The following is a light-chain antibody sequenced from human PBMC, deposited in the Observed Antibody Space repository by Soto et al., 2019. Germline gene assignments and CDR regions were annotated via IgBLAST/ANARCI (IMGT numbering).Light chain of an antibody. Sequence: QSALTQLACVSGSPGQSLTISCTGTSSDVGGYNYVSWYQQHPGKAPKLMIYDVSNRPSGVSNRFSGSKSGNTASLTISGLQAEDEADYYCSSYTSSSTGVFGTGTKLTVL. CDR1: SSDVGGYNY. V-gene: IGLV2-14*01. CDR3: SSYTSSSTGV. J-gene: IGLJ1*01. CDR2: DVS.